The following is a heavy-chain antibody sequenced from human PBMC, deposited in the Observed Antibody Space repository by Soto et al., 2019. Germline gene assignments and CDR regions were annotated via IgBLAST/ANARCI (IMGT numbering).Heavy chain of an antibody. CDR2: ISSSGSYT. J-gene: IGHJ4*02. Sequence: QVQLVESGGGLVKPGGSLRLSCAASGFTFSDYYMSWIRQAPGKGLEWVSCISSSGSYTNYADSVKGRFTISRDNAKTSLYPPMNSLRAEDTAVYYCARSTWRQLWLRGWGYYFDYWGQGTLVTVSS. CDR3: ARSTWRQLWLRGWGYYFDY. D-gene: IGHD5-18*01. V-gene: IGHV3-11*05. CDR1: GFTFSDYY.